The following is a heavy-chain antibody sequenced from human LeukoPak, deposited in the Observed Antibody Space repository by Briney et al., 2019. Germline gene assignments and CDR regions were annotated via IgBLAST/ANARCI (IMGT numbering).Heavy chain of an antibody. D-gene: IGHD2-2*01. V-gene: IGHV1-2*02. CDR1: GYTFTVYY. Sequence: ASVKVSCKASGYTFTVYYMHWVRRAPGQGLEWMGWINPNSGGTNYAQKFQGRVTMTRDTSISTAYMEPSRLRSDDTAVYYCARVPSPAAMLWGQGTPVTVSS. J-gene: IGHJ4*02. CDR3: ARVPSPAAML. CDR2: INPNSGGT.